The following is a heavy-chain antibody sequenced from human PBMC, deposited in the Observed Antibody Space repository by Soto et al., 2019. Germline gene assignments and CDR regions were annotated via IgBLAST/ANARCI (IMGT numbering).Heavy chain of an antibody. Sequence: QVQLVQSGAEVKKPGSSVKVSCKASGGTFSSYAISWVRQAPGQGLEWMGGIIPIFGTANYAQKFQGRVTITADKATSTAYMELTSLRAEDTAVYSCASEWVVPAATYYYYYGMDVWGQGTTVAVSS. CDR1: GGTFSSYA. D-gene: IGHD2-2*01. V-gene: IGHV1-69*06. J-gene: IGHJ6*02. CDR3: ASEWVVPAATYYYYYGMDV. CDR2: IIPIFGTA.